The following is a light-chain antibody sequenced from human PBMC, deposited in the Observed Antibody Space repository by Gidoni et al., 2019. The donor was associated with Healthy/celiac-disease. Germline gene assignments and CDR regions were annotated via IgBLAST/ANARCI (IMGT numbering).Light chain of an antibody. CDR1: QSISSW. J-gene: IGKJ2*01. CDR2: KAS. V-gene: IGKV1-5*03. Sequence: DIQMTQSPSTLSASVGDRVTITCRASQSISSWLAWYQQKPGKAPKLLIYKASSLKSGVPSRFSGSGSGTEFTLTISSLQPDDFATYYCQQYNSYSLYTFGQGTNLEIK. CDR3: QQYNSYSLYT.